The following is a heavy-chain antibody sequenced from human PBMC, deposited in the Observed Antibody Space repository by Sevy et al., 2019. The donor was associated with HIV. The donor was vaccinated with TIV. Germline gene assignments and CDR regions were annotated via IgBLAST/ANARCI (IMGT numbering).Heavy chain of an antibody. CDR2: MHSGGNT. J-gene: IGHJ4*02. V-gene: IGHV4-4*07. CDR1: GASITTYY. Sequence: SETLSLTCTVSGASITTYYWSWFRQPAGKGLEWIGRMHSGGNTNYNPSLQGRVTMSLDTSKNQFSLTLDFVTAADAAVYHCARDTGKNYWGQGILVTVSS. CDR3: ARDTGKNY. D-gene: IGHD2-8*02.